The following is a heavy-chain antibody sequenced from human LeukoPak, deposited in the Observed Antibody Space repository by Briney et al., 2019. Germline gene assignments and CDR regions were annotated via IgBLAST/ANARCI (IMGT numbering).Heavy chain of an antibody. CDR2: ISYDGRNE. V-gene: IGHV3-30*04. CDR1: GFTFSGHA. J-gene: IGHJ4*02. D-gene: IGHD2-2*01. CDR3: ARQDCSPSCYLAY. Sequence: GRSLRLSCAASGFTFSGHAMHWARQTPGKGLEWVAVISYDGRNEYYADSVKGRFTISRDNSKNTLFLQMNSLRAEDTALYYCARQDCSPSCYLAYWGQGTLATVSS.